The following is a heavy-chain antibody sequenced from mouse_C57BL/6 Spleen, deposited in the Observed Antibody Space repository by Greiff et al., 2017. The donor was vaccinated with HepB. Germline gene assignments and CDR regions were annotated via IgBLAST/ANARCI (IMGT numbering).Heavy chain of an antibody. CDR3: ARGGYYGREGFDY. V-gene: IGHV1-54*01. CDR1: GYAFTNYL. Sequence: QVQLQQSGAELVRPGPSVKVSCKASGYAFTNYLIEWVKQRPGQGLEWIGVINPGSGGTNYNEKFKGKATLTADKSSSTAYMQLSSLTSEDSAVYFCARGGYYGREGFDYWGQGTTLTVSS. D-gene: IGHD1-1*01. J-gene: IGHJ2*01. CDR2: INPGSGGT.